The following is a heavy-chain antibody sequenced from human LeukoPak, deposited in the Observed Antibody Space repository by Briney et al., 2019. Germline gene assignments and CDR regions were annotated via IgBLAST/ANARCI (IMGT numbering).Heavy chain of an antibody. CDR3: ARDMEATLGGFFDY. CDR2: IYYSGST. D-gene: IGHD1-26*01. J-gene: IGHJ4*02. Sequence: SETLSLTCTVSGGSVSSGSYYWSWIRQPPGKGLEWIGYIYYSGSTNYNPSLKSRVTISVDTSKNQFSLKLSSVTAADTAVYYCARDMEATLGGFFDYWGQGTLVTVSS. V-gene: IGHV4-61*01. CDR1: GGSVSSGSYY.